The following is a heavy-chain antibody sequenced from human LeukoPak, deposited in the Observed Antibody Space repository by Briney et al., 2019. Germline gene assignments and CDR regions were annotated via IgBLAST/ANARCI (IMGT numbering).Heavy chain of an antibody. CDR1: GYIFTGYY. Sequence: ASVKVSCKASGYIFTGYYIHWVRQAPGQGLEWMGFINPNSGGTNYAQKFHGRVTMTRDTSTNIAYMELTSLKSDDTAVYYCTGAKPPLWVRGVSEFDYWGQGTLVTVSS. J-gene: IGHJ4*02. CDR2: INPNSGGT. D-gene: IGHD3-10*01. V-gene: IGHV1-2*02. CDR3: TGAKPPLWVRGVSEFDY.